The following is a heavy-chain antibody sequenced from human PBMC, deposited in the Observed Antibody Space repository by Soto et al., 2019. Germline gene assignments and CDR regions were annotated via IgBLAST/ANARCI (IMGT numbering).Heavy chain of an antibody. CDR3: ARDRYSSSPGHLEY. CDR1: GLIFSTNG. Sequence: QVQLVESGGGVVQPGRSLRLSCTASGLIFSTNGMHWVRQAPGKGLEWVAHISDDGGDTYYADSVRGRFTTSRDNSKSTLYLQMKSLRVEDTAVYYCARDRYSSSPGHLEYWGQGTLVTVSS. D-gene: IGHD6-6*01. V-gene: IGHV3-30*03. CDR2: ISDDGGDT. J-gene: IGHJ4*02.